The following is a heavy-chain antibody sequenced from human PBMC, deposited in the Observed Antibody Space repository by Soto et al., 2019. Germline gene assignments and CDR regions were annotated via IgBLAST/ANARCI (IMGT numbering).Heavy chain of an antibody. CDR2: IDPSDSYI. CDR3: ARHQKSYSSSWSAS. CDR1: GYSFTDYW. J-gene: IGHJ5*02. V-gene: IGHV5-10-1*01. Sequence: EVQLVPSGAEVKKPGESLRISCQGSGYSFTDYWITWVRQMPGKGLEWMGKIDPSDSYINYNPSFQGQVIISADKSLSTAYRQWSSPHASDRATYYCARHQKSYSSSWSASWGQGTLVTVSS. D-gene: IGHD6-13*01.